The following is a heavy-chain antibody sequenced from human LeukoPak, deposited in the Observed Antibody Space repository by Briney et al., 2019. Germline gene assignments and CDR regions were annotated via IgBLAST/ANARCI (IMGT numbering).Heavy chain of an antibody. D-gene: IGHD3-22*01. CDR3: ARDTRSYDTSGYCYFDY. J-gene: IGHJ4*02. Sequence: PSETLSLTCSVSGASTTSYYWNWIRQAPGKGLEWIGYIYSDGTTSYSPSLRSRVTISIDTSRNQFSLKLSSVTAADAAVYYCARDTRSYDTSGYCYFDYWGQGALVTVPS. CDR2: IYSDGTT. V-gene: IGHV4-59*01. CDR1: GASTTSYY.